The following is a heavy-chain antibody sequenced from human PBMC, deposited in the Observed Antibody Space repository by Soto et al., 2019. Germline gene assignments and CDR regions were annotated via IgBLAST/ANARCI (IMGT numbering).Heavy chain of an antibody. D-gene: IGHD7-27*01. J-gene: IGHJ4*02. CDR1: GGSISSYY. Sequence: QVQLQESGPGLVKPSETLSLTCTVSGGSISSYYWSWIRQPPGKGLESIGYIYYSGSTNYNPSLRMRVTISADTSKNQFSLKLSSVTAADTAVYYCARGWGKVYFDYWGQGTLVTVSS. CDR3: ARGWGKVYFDY. CDR2: IYYSGST. V-gene: IGHV4-59*01.